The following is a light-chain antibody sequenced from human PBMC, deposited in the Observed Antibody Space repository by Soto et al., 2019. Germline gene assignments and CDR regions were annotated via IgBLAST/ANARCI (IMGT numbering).Light chain of an antibody. CDR1: QSVSSN. Sequence: EIVMTQSPATLSVSSGERATLSCRASQSVSSNLAWYQQKPGQAPRLLIYGASTRATGIPARFSGSGSGTEFTLTISSLQSEDSAMYYCQQYLISVTFGQGTRLEIK. J-gene: IGKJ5*01. V-gene: IGKV3-15*01. CDR2: GAS. CDR3: QQYLISVT.